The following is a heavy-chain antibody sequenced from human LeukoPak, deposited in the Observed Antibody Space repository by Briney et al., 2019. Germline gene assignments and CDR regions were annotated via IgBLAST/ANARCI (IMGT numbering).Heavy chain of an antibody. CDR2: ISSSSSYI. CDR1: GFTFSSYS. D-gene: IGHD3-16*01. V-gene: IGHV3-21*01. Sequence: EGSPRLSCAASGFTFSSYSMNWVRQAPGKGLEWVSSISSSSSYIYYADSVKGRFTISRDNAKNSLYLQMNSLRAEDTAVYYCARDDAITFGGVTDWGQGTLVTVSS. J-gene: IGHJ4*02. CDR3: ARDDAITFGGVTD.